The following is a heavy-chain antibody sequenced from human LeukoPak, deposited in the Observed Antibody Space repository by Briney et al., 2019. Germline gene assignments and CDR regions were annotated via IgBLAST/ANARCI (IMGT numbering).Heavy chain of an antibody. J-gene: IGHJ4*02. CDR1: GFSFSGYW. D-gene: IGHD3-9*01. Sequence: GGSLTLSWTAAGFSFSGYWMSWVRQAPGKGMEWVAYINQDGSAQYYVDSVKGQFTISRDNAKNSLYLQMNSLRVEDTAVYYCARDSESWTETGPRFDYWGQGTLVTVSS. V-gene: IGHV3-7*01. CDR2: INQDGSAQ. CDR3: ARDSESWTETGPRFDY.